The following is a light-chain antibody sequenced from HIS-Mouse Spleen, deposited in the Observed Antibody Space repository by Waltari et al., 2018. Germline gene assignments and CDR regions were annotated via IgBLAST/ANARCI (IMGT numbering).Light chain of an antibody. J-gene: IGLJ2*01. CDR3: QAWDSSTVV. CDR1: KLGDKY. Sequence: SYELTQPPSVSVSPGQTASITCSGDKLGDKYACWYQQKPGQSPVLVIYQDSKRPSGIHVRVSGSNSGNTATLTISGTQAMDEADYYCQAWDSSTVVFGGGTKLTVL. V-gene: IGLV3-1*01. CDR2: QDS.